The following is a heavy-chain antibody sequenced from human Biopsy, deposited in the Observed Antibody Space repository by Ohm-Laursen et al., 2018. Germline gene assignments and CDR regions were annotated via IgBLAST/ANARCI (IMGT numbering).Heavy chain of an antibody. D-gene: IGHD2-2*02. CDR3: AKGGYCTTTSCYMDVDY. V-gene: IGHV3-23*01. J-gene: IGHJ4*02. CDR1: GFTFSNAW. Sequence: GSLRLSCAASGFTFSNAWMNWVRQAPGKGLGWVSTISGSGGSTYYADSVKGRFTISRDASKNTLYLLMNSLRAEDTAMYYCAKGGYCTTTSCYMDVDYWGQGTLVTVSS. CDR2: ISGSGGST.